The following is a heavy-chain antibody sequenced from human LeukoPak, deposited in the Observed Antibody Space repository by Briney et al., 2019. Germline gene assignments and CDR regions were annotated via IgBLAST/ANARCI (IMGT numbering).Heavy chain of an antibody. CDR3: ARLKHCSSTSCYEYYYYGMDV. J-gene: IGHJ6*02. Sequence: SETLSLTCTVSGGSISSYYWSWIRQPPGKGLEWIGYIYYSGGTNYNPSLKSRVTISVDTSKNQFSLKLSSVTAADTAVYYCARLKHCSSTSCYEYYYYGMDVWGQGTTVTVSS. CDR2: IYYSGGT. V-gene: IGHV4-59*08. D-gene: IGHD2-2*01. CDR1: GGSISSYY.